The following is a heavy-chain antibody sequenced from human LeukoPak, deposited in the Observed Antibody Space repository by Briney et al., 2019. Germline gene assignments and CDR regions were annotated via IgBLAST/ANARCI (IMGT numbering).Heavy chain of an antibody. D-gene: IGHD2-15*01. J-gene: IGHJ4*02. CDR2: IYSGGTT. V-gene: IGHV3-53*01. Sequence: GGSLRLSCAASGFTVSRSYMIWARQAPGKGLEWVSVIYSGGTTYYADSVKGRFTISRDNSKNTLYLQMNSLRAEDTAVYYCASGYDCSGGSCYPKNFDYWGQGTLVTVSS. CDR1: GFTVSRSY. CDR3: ASGYDCSGGSCYPKNFDY.